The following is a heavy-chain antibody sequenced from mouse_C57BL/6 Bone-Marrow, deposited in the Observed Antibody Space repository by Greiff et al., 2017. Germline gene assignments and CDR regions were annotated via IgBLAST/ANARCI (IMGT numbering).Heavy chain of an antibody. Sequence: VQLKESGAELVRPGASVKLSCTASGFNIKDDYMHWVKQRPEQGLEWIGWIDPENGDTEYASKFQGKATITADTSSNTAYLQLSSLTSEDTAVYYCTTDYDGDYWGQGTTLTVSS. D-gene: IGHD2-4*01. J-gene: IGHJ2*01. CDR2: IDPENGDT. CDR1: GFNIKDDY. V-gene: IGHV14-4*01. CDR3: TTDYDGDY.